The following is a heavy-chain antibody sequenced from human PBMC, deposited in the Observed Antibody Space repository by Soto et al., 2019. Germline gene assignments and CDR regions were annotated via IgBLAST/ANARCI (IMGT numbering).Heavy chain of an antibody. J-gene: IGHJ5*02. CDR3: ARGAYLNWFDP. Sequence: GGSLILSCAASGFTFSSYSMNWVRQAPGKGLEWVSYISSSSSTIYYADSVKGRFTISRDNAKNSLYLQMNSLRAEDTAVYYCARGAYLNWFDPWGQGTLVTVSS. CDR2: ISSSSSTI. CDR1: GFTFSSYS. V-gene: IGHV3-48*01.